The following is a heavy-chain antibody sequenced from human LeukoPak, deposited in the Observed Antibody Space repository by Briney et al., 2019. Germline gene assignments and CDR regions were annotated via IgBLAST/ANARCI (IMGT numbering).Heavy chain of an antibody. CDR1: GFTVSRNY. CDR2: ISSSSSYI. CDR3: ARDGYSSSWYLRYFDY. V-gene: IGHV3-21*01. D-gene: IGHD6-13*01. J-gene: IGHJ4*02. Sequence: GGSLRLSCAASGFTVSRNYMSWVRQAPGKGLEWVSSISSSSSYIYYADSVKGRFTISRDNAKNSLYLQMNSLRAEDTAVYYCARDGYSSSWYLRYFDYWGQGTLVTVSS.